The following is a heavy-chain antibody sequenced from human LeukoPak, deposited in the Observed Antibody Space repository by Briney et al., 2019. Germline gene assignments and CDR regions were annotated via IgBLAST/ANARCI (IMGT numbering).Heavy chain of an antibody. CDR1: GDTFITYT. D-gene: IGHD2-15*01. CDR3: ARDHCSRGSCHGGH. Sequence: SVKVSCKASGDTFITYTFSWVRQAPGQGLEWMGRVISSLDVSNYAEKFQGRVTINADKSSSTTYMELTSLRSEDTAMYYCARDHCSRGSCHGGHWGQGTLVTVSS. CDR2: VISSLDVS. J-gene: IGHJ4*02. V-gene: IGHV1-69*04.